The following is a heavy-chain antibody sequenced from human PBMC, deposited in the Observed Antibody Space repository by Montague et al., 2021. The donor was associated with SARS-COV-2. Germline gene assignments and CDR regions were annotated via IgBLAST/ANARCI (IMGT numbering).Heavy chain of an antibody. CDR2: VTTSGTT. J-gene: IGHJ4*02. CDR3: ARTPTRPLSLDS. CDR1: GGSITGFS. V-gene: IGHV4-4*07. Sequence: SETLSLTCAVSGGSITGFSWSWVRQPAGKGLERIGRVTTSGTTNYSPSLRSRVTMSVDTSKNQSSLNLNSVTAADTAIYYCARTPTRPLSLDSWGQGTLVTVSS. D-gene: IGHD6-6*01.